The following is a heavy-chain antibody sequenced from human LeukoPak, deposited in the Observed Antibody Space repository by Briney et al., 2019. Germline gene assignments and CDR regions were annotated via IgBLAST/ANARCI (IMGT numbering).Heavy chain of an antibody. CDR1: GFTFDDYA. V-gene: IGHV3-9*01. Sequence: GRSLRLSCAASGFTFDDYAMRWVRQAPGKGLEWVSGISWNSGSIGYADSVKGRFTISRDNAKNSLYLQMNSLRAEDTALYYCAKDRAAMVLGWFDPWGQGTLVTVSS. CDR3: AKDRAAMVLGWFDP. J-gene: IGHJ5*02. D-gene: IGHD5-18*01. CDR2: ISWNSGSI.